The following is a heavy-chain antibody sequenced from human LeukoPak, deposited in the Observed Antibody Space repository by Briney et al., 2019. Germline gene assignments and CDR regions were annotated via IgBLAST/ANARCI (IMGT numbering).Heavy chain of an antibody. CDR3: ARDKEISAFDI. CDR2: IFHSGST. J-gene: IGHJ3*02. V-gene: IGHV4-38-2*02. D-gene: IGHD3-3*02. CDR1: GGSISSGYC. Sequence: PSETLSLTCTVSGGSISSGYCWGWIRQPPGKGLEWIGSIFHSGSTYYNLSLKSRVTISVDTSKNHFSLKLSSVTAADTAVYYCARDKEISAFDIWGQGTMVTVSS.